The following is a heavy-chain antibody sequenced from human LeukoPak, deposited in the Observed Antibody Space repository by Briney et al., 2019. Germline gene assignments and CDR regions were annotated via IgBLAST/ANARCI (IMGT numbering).Heavy chain of an antibody. CDR3: VIWGDYDVLTGYYVPDY. J-gene: IGHJ4*02. Sequence: GGSLRLSCVASGFTFSNYAMSWVRQAPGKGLEWVSAITGSGTSTYYADSLKGRFTISRDNSKNTVVLQMNSLRHEDTAIYYCVIWGDYDVLTGYYVPDYWGQGTLVTVSS. D-gene: IGHD3-9*01. CDR1: GFTFSNYA. CDR2: ITGSGTST. V-gene: IGHV3-23*01.